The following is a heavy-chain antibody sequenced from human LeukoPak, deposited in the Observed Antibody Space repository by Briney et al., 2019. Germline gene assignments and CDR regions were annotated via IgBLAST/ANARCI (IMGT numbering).Heavy chain of an antibody. CDR3: ARGDSSGYYLVNDAFDI. CDR2: ISSSSSTI. V-gene: IGHV3-11*01. Sequence: PGGSLRLSCAASGFTFSDYYMSWIRQAPGKGLEWVSYISSSSSTIYYADSVKGRFTISRDNAKNSLYLQMNSLRAEDTAVYYCARGDSSGYYLVNDAFDIWGQGTMVTVSS. J-gene: IGHJ3*02. D-gene: IGHD3-22*01. CDR1: GFTFSDYY.